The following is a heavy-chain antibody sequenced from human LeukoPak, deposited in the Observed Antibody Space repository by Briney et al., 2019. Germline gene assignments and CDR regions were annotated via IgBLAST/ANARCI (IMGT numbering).Heavy chain of an antibody. CDR2: IYYCGST. CDR1: GGSLSSYY. CDR3: ARVTGYKIEDYFDY. J-gene: IGHJ4*02. D-gene: IGHD1-14*01. Sequence: SETLSLICTVSGGSLSSYYWSWIRQPPRKGLEWVGYIYYCGSTNYKPSLKSRVTISVETSKNQFSLKLRSVTAADTAVYYCARVTGYKIEDYFDYWGQGTLVTVSS. V-gene: IGHV4-59*01.